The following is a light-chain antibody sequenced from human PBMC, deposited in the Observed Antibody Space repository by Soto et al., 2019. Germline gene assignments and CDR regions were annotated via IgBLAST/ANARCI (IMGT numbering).Light chain of an antibody. J-gene: IGLJ3*02. CDR1: SSDVGNYNY. CDR3: SSYAGSNKLV. V-gene: IGLV2-8*01. Sequence: QSALTQPPSASGSPGQSVTISCSGSSSDVGNYNYVSWYQQHPGKAPKLMIYEVTQRPSGVPDRFSGSKSGNTASLTVSGLQSEDEDDYYCSSYAGSNKLVFGGGTKLTVL. CDR2: EVT.